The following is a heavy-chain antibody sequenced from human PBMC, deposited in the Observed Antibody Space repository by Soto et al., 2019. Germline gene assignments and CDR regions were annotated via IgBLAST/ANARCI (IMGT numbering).Heavy chain of an antibody. CDR2: INHSGSA. D-gene: IGHD3-9*01. CDR3: ARPLYDILAGSHAAFAI. CDR1: GGSFSGDY. Sequence: SETLSLTCAVYGGSFSGDYGSWIRQPPVEGREGIGEINHSGSANYNPSLKSRVTISVDTSKNQSSLKLSSVPAADTAVYYCARPLYDILAGSHAAFAIWGQGTMVTVSS. J-gene: IGHJ3*02. V-gene: IGHV4-34*01.